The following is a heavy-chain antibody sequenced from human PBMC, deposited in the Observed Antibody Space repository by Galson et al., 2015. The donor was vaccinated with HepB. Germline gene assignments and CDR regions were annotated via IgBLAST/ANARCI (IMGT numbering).Heavy chain of an antibody. CDR1: GFILSTFS. CDR3: ARDFPRGWHAFDI. V-gene: IGHV3-48*02. J-gene: IGHJ3*02. CDR2: IKSTSDTI. Sequence: SLRLSCAGSGFILSTFSMNWVRQAPGKGLEWVAYIKSTSDTIYYGASVKGRFTISRDNAQNLLYLQMNSLRDEDTALYYCARDFPRGWHAFDIWGQGTMVTVSS. D-gene: IGHD5-24*01.